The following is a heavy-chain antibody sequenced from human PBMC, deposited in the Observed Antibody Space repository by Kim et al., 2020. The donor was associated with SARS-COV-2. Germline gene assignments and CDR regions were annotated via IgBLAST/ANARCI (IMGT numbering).Heavy chain of an antibody. V-gene: IGHV4-61*07. J-gene: IGHJ3*02. D-gene: IGHD3-9*01. CDR3: ARHYDILTGYYFFAFDI. Sequence: LTSRVTISVDTSKNQFSLQLSSVTAADTAVYYCARHYDILTGYYFFAFDIWGQGTMVTVSS.